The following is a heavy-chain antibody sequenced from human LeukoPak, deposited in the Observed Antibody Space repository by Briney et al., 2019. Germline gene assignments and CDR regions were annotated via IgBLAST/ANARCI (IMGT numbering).Heavy chain of an antibody. D-gene: IGHD4-17*01. J-gene: IGHJ4*02. CDR3: ARDSTGYGDRSG. CDR1: AGTFSSYA. Sequence: ASVQVSCKASAGTFSSYATSWVRHAPAQGLEWMGGIIPIFGTANYAQKFQSRVTITADKSTSTAYMELSSLRSEDTAVYYCARDSTGYGDRSGWGQGTLVTDSS. CDR2: IIPIFGTA. V-gene: IGHV1-69*06.